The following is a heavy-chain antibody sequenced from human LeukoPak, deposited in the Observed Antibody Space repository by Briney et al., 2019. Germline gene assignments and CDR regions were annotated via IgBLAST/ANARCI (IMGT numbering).Heavy chain of an antibody. CDR1: GGSTSSSSYY. J-gene: IGHJ6*03. Sequence: SETLSLTCTVSGGSTSSSSYYWGWIRQPPGKGLEWIGSIYYSGSTYYNPSLKSRVTISVDTSKNQFSLKLSSVTAADTAVYYCARNRFYYDILTGYYTYYYYYYMDVWGKGTTVTVSS. D-gene: IGHD3-9*01. CDR3: ARNRFYYDILTGYYTYYYYYYMDV. V-gene: IGHV4-39*07. CDR2: IYYSGST.